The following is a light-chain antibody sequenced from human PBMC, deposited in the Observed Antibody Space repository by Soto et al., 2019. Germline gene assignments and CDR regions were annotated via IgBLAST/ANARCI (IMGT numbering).Light chain of an antibody. CDR2: DVS. V-gene: IGLV2-14*01. CDR3: SSYTSPNTYV. J-gene: IGLJ1*01. Sequence: QSVLTQPASVSGSPGQSITISCTGTSSDVGGYNYVSWYQQHPGKAPKLMIYDVSNRPSGVSNRFSGSKSGNTATLTISGLQAEDEADYYSSSYTSPNTYVCGRGTKVTAL. CDR1: SSDVGGYNY.